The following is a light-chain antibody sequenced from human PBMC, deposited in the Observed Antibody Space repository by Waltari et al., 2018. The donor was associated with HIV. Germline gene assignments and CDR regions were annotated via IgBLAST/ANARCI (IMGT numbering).Light chain of an antibody. Sequence: QSVLTQSPSASGTPGQRVIISCSGSSSNIGSNSVNWYQQLPGTAPKLLIASNNERPSGCPDRFSGSKSGTSASLAISGLQSEDEADYHCAAWDDSLNGPVFGGGTKLTVL. CDR1: SSNIGSNS. CDR2: SNN. J-gene: IGLJ2*01. CDR3: AAWDDSLNGPV. V-gene: IGLV1-44*01.